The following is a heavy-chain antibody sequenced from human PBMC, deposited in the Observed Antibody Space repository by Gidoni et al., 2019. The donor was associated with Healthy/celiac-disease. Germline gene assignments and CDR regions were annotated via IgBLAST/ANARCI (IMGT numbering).Heavy chain of an antibody. CDR3: AKDGFGDLGVPFDY. CDR2: ISWDGGST. CDR1: GFTFDDYT. D-gene: IGHD3-10*01. Sequence: EVQLVESGGVVVQPGGSLRLSCAASGFTFDDYTMHWVRQAPGKGLEWVSLISWDGGSTYYADSVKGRFTISRDNSKNSLYLQMNSLRTEDTALYYCAKDGFGDLGVPFDYWGQGTLVTVSS. J-gene: IGHJ4*02. V-gene: IGHV3-43*01.